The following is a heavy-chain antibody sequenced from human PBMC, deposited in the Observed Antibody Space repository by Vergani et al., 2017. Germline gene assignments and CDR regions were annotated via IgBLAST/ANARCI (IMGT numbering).Heavy chain of an antibody. V-gene: IGHV3-30-3*01. Sequence: VQLVESGGDVVQPGGSLRLSCAASGFTFSSYAMHWVRQAPGKGLEWVAVISYDGSNKYYADSVKGRFTISRDNSKNTLYLQMNSLRAEDTAVYYCARDRADIVVVPAVLDYWGQGTLVTVSS. CDR1: GFTFSSYA. J-gene: IGHJ4*02. CDR3: ARDRADIVVVPAVLDY. CDR2: ISYDGSNK. D-gene: IGHD2-2*01.